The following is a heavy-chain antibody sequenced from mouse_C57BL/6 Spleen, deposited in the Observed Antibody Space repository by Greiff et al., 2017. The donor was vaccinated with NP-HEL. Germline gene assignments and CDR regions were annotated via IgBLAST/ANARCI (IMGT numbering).Heavy chain of an antibody. D-gene: IGHD4-1*01. J-gene: IGHJ2*01. CDR1: GYAFSSSW. Sequence: QVQLQQSGPELVKPGASVKISCKASGYAFSSSWMNWVKQRPGKGLEWIGRIYPGDGDTNYNGKFKGKATLTADKSSSTAYMQLSSLTAEDSAVYFCARSDWADYWGQGTTLTVSS. V-gene: IGHV1-82*01. CDR3: ARSDWADY. CDR2: IYPGDGDT.